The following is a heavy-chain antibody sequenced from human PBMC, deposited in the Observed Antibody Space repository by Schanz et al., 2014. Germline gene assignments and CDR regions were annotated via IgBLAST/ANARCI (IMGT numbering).Heavy chain of an antibody. J-gene: IGHJ4*02. CDR3: ARDNGRIPAANSFDY. CDR2: ISHTGETQ. CDR1: GFTFRDYY. Sequence: QVELVESGGGLVKPGGSLRLSCAPSGFTFRDYYMAWVRQAPGKGLEWLSSISHTGETQHSADSVQGRFTISRDNAKNSLYLQRSSLQGEDTAVYFCARDNGRIPAANSFDYWGQGTRVTVSS. D-gene: IGHD1-26*01. V-gene: IGHV3-11*01.